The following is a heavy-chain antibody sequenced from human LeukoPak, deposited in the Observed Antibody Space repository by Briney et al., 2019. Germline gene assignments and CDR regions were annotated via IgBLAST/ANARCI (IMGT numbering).Heavy chain of an antibody. D-gene: IGHD3-22*01. CDR2: FDPEKEET. CDR1: GHTLAELS. V-gene: IGHV1-24*01. J-gene: IGHJ3*02. Sequence: ASVKVSCKVTGHTLAELSMHWVRQAPGKGLEWMGGFDPEKEETIYAQKFQGRITMAEDTSTDSAYMELSSLRSDGTAVYYCATDHDYYDKSNYYHDAFDIWGQGTVVTVSS. CDR3: ATDHDYYDKSNYYHDAFDI.